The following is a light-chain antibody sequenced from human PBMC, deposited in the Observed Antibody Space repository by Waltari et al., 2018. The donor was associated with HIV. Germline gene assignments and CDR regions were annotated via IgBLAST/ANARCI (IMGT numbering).Light chain of an antibody. CDR1: SSPVGGDTA. Sequence: QSALTQPASASGYSRWSFIIPCTGTSSPVGGDTAVPWYQQHPAKAHKLVILEVSNRPSGVSNRFSGSKSGNRASLTISGLQAEDEAYYYCSSYTSSDTVVFGGGTKVTVL. CDR3: SSYTSSDTVV. V-gene: IGLV2-14*01. J-gene: IGLJ2*01. CDR2: EVS.